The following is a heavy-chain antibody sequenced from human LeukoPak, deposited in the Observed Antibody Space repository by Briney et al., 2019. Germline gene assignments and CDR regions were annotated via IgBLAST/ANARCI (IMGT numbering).Heavy chain of an antibody. J-gene: IGHJ3*02. CDR2: MYSGGST. CDR1: GLTVSSNY. Sequence: PGGSLRLSCAASGLTVSSNYMSWVRQAPGKGLEWVSVMYSGGSTYYADSVKGRFTISRDNSKNTLYLQMNSLRVEDTAVYYCARDSQYCSNGSCSPGASDIWGQGTMVTVSS. CDR3: ARDSQYCSNGSCSPGASDI. D-gene: IGHD2-15*01. V-gene: IGHV3-53*01.